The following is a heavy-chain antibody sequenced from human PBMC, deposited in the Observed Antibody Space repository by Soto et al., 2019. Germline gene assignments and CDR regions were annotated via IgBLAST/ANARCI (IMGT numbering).Heavy chain of an antibody. Sequence: GGSLRLSCAASGFRFSDYSMNWVRQAPGRGLEWVSYISSSSFTIHYADSVEGRFAISRDNAKNSLYLQMNSLRVEDTAVYYCARDFRVLGYYDYIWGSYLEGGLDYWGQGTLVTVSS. CDR3: ARDFRVLGYYDYIWGSYLEGGLDY. CDR1: GFRFSDYS. CDR2: ISSSSFTI. J-gene: IGHJ4*02. V-gene: IGHV3-48*01. D-gene: IGHD3-16*02.